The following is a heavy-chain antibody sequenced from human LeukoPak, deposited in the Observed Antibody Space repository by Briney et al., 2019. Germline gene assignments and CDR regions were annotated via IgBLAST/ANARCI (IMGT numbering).Heavy chain of an antibody. J-gene: IGHJ4*02. CDR3: ARDHVVGATGFDY. CDR2: IWYDGSNK. D-gene: IGHD1-26*01. V-gene: IGHV3-33*01. CDR1: GFTFSSYG. Sequence: GGSLRLSCAASGFTFSSYGMHWVRQAPGKGLEWVAVIWYDGSNKYYADSVKGRFTISRDNSKNTLYLQMNSLRAEDTAVYYCARDHVVGATGFDYWGQGTLVTVSS.